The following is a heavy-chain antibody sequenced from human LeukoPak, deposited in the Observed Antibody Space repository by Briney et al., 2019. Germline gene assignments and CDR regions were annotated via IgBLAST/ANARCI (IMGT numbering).Heavy chain of an antibody. V-gene: IGHV1-18*01. Sequence: ASVKVSCKTSGYTFASYGINWVRQAPGQGLEWMGWISPYNDNTNYAQSLQGRVTVTTDTSTNTAYMELRSLRSDDTAVYYCARDGQIRPPDFWSGTSNWFDPWGQGTLVTVSS. J-gene: IGHJ5*02. CDR2: ISPYNDNT. CDR1: GYTFASYG. CDR3: ARDGQIRPPDFWSGTSNWFDP. D-gene: IGHD3-3*01.